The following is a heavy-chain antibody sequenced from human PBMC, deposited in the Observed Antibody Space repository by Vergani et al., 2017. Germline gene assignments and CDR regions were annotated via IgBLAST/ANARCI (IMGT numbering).Heavy chain of an antibody. CDR1: GYTLNNYG. CDR3: AREDRWSLRVTAPWDY. Sequence: QVQLVQSGSELRQPGASVKVSCKASGYTLNNYGLNWARQAPGQGLEWMGWINTNTGKPMYAPAFTGRFVFSLDTAVNTAYLQINNLRPDDTAVYFCAREDRWSLRVTAPWDYWGQGTLVTVSS. D-gene: IGHD2-21*02. J-gene: IGHJ4*02. V-gene: IGHV7-4-1*02. CDR2: INTNTGKP.